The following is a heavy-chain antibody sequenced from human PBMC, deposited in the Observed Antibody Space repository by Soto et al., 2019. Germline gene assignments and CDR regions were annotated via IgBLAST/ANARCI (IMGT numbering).Heavy chain of an antibody. CDR1: GFTFSDYY. V-gene: IGHV3-11*01. CDR2: ISSSGSTI. Sequence: QVQLVESGGGLVKPGGSLRLSCAASGFTFSDYYMSWIRQAPGKGLEWVSYISSSGSTIYYADSVKGRFTISRDNAKKSLYLQMNSLRAEDTAVYYCAREGVTIFDENYGMDVWGQVTKVTVSS. J-gene: IGHJ6*02. D-gene: IGHD3-3*01. CDR3: AREGVTIFDENYGMDV.